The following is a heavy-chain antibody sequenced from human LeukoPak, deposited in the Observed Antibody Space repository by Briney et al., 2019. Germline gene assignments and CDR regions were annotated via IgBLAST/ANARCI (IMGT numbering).Heavy chain of an antibody. CDR1: GFTFSSYS. V-gene: IGHV3-21*01. D-gene: IGHD3-22*01. CDR2: ISSSSSYI. J-gene: IGHJ4*02. CDR3: ARDFGYYHDSSGYYDY. Sequence: PGGSLRLSCAASGFTFSSYSMNWVRQAPGKGLEWVSSISSSSSYIYYADSVKGRFTISRDNAKNSLYLQMNSLRAEDTAVYYCARDFGYYHDSSGYYDYWGQGTLVTVSS.